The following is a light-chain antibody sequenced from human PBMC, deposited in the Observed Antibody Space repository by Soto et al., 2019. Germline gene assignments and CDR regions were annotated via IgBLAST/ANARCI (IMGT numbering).Light chain of an antibody. V-gene: IGKV3-15*01. CDR1: QSVSNH. J-gene: IGKJ1*01. CDR2: GAS. CDR3: QHYFSWPRT. Sequence: EVVLTQSPVTLSVSPGEGATLSCRASQSVSNHLAWYQQRPGQAPRILIYGASTRATGIPARFSGSGSGAEFTLTISSLQSEDFALYYCQHYFSWPRTFGQGTKVEIK.